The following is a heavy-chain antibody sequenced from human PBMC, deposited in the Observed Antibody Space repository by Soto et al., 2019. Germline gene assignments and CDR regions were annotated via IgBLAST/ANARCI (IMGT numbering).Heavy chain of an antibody. D-gene: IGHD3-10*01. J-gene: IGHJ4*02. Sequence: PGGSLRLSWSASGFTFDDYAMHWVRQAPGKGLEWVSGISWNSGSIGYADSVKGRFTISRDNAKNSLYLQMNSLRAEDTALYYCAKATGPYGSGSYLADYWGQGTLVTVSS. CDR1: GFTFDDYA. V-gene: IGHV3-9*01. CDR2: ISWNSGSI. CDR3: AKATGPYGSGSYLADY.